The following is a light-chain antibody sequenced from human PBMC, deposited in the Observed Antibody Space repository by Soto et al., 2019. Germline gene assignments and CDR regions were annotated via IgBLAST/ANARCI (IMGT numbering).Light chain of an antibody. V-gene: IGKV3-20*01. CDR1: QSVRSNY. J-gene: IGKJ1*01. CDR2: GAS. Sequence: ESVLTQSPGTLSLSPGERASLSCRASQSVRSNYLAWYQQRPGQAPRLLIYGASSRATGIPDRFSGGGSGTDFTLTISSLEPEDFAVYYCQHYGNSLPAFGDGTKVEIK. CDR3: QHYGNSLPA.